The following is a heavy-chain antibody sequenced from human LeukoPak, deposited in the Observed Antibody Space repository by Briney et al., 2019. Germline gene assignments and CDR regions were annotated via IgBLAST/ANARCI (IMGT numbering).Heavy chain of an antibody. Sequence: ASVKVSCKASGYTVTDNCIHWVRQAPGQGLEWRGRVNPYSGGINYAQKFQGRVTMTRDTSINTAFVELRRLRSDDTATYYCARAQNYHDRSGYSDDTFDVWGHGTMITVSS. CDR1: GYTVTDNC. CDR2: VNPYSGGI. D-gene: IGHD3-22*01. CDR3: ARAQNYHDRSGYSDDTFDV. J-gene: IGHJ3*01. V-gene: IGHV1-2*06.